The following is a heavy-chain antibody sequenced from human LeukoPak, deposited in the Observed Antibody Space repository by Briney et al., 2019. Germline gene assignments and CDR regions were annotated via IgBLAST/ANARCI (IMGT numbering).Heavy chain of an antibody. CDR1: GGSVSSGSYY. V-gene: IGHV4-61*01. CDR2: IYYSGST. CDR3: ARAGPGAGFDT. J-gene: IGHJ5*02. D-gene: IGHD3-10*01. Sequence: PSETLSPTCTVSGGSVSSGSYYWSWIRQPPGKGLEWIGYIYYSGSTNYNPSLKSRVTISVDTSKNQFSLKLSSVTAADTAVYYCARAGPGAGFDTWGQGTLVTVS.